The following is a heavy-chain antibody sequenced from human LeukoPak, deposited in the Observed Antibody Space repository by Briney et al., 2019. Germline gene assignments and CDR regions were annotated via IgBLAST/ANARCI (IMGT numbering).Heavy chain of an antibody. V-gene: IGHV4-4*07. CDR3: ARDRPYDSSGYFYVFDY. D-gene: IGHD3-22*01. CDR1: GHSINSCY. Sequence: SETLSLTCTVSGHSINSCYCSWIRQPAGKGLEWIGRIYTSGSTNYNPSLKSRVTMSVDTSKNQFSLNLNSLTAADTAVFYCARDRPYDSSGYFYVFDYWGQGTLVTVSS. CDR2: IYTSGST. J-gene: IGHJ4*02.